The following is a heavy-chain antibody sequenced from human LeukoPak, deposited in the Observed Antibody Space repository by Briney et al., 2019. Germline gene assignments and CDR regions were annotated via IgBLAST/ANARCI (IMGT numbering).Heavy chain of an antibody. D-gene: IGHD1/OR15-1a*01. Sequence: ASVKVSFKASGGTFIIYAISWVRQAPGQGREWMGRIIPIFGIANYAQKFQGRVTITADKSTSTAYMELSSLRSEDTAVYYCAREDGVEQPGMDVWGQGTTVTVSS. V-gene: IGHV1-69*10. CDR1: GGTFIIYA. CDR2: IIPIFGIA. J-gene: IGHJ6*02. CDR3: AREDGVEQPGMDV.